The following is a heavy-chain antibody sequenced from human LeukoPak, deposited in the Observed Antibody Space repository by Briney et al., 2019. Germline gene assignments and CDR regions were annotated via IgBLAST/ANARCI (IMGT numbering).Heavy chain of an antibody. J-gene: IGHJ3*02. CDR3: ARHKAMVRGVIVGDAFDI. CDR2: IYPGDSDT. V-gene: IGHV5-51*01. D-gene: IGHD3-10*01. Sequence: GESLKISCKGSGYSFTSYWIGWVRQMPGKGLEWMGIIYPGDSDTRYSPSFQGQVTISADKSISTAYLQWSSLKASDTAMYYCARHKAMVRGVIVGDAFDIWGQGTMVTVSS. CDR1: GYSFTSYW.